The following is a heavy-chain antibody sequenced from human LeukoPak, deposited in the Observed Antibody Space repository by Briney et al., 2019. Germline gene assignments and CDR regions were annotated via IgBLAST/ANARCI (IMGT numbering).Heavy chain of an antibody. D-gene: IGHD6-19*01. CDR1: GGSISSSSYY. CDR2: IYYSGST. J-gene: IGHJ6*03. CDR3: ATPAQWSSYMDV. Sequence: PSETLSLTCTVSGGSISSSSYYWGWIRQPPGKGLEWIGSIYYSGSTYYNPSLKSRVTISVDTSKNQFSLKLSSVTAADTAVYYCATPAQWSSYMDVWGKGTTVTISS. V-gene: IGHV4-39*01.